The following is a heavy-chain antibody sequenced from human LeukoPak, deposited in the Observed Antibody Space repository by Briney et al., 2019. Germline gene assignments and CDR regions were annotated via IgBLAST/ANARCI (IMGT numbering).Heavy chain of an antibody. Sequence: ASVKVSCKASGYSFSNYGIAWLRQAPGQGLEWVAWISTFNDNTNYAQKLQGRVTLTTDTSTSTVYMEMRSLRSDDTAMYYCAREASGYDSAFDYWGQGTFVTVSS. CDR1: GYSFSNYG. CDR2: ISTFNDNT. CDR3: AREASGYDSAFDY. D-gene: IGHD5-12*01. V-gene: IGHV1-18*01. J-gene: IGHJ4*02.